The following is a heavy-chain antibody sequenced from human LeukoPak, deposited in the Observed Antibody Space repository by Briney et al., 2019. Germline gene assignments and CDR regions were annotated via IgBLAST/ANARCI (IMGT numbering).Heavy chain of an antibody. CDR3: ARAVPVYCSRSTCYGDRDAFDI. Sequence: ASETLSLTCAVSGGSISSGGYSGSWIRQPPGKGLEWIGYIYHSGSTNYNPSLKSRVTISVDRSKNQFSLKLSSVTAADTAVYYCARAVPVYCSRSTCYGDRDAFDIWGQGTMVTVSS. CDR2: IYHSGST. J-gene: IGHJ3*02. CDR1: GGSISSGGYS. V-gene: IGHV4-30-2*01. D-gene: IGHD2-2*01.